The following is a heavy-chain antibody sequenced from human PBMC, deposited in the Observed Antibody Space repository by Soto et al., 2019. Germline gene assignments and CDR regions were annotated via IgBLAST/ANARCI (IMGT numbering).Heavy chain of an antibody. CDR3: ARIHYYGSSGPSAFDI. CDR2: IDWDDDK. J-gene: IGHJ3*02. CDR1: GFSLSTSGMC. D-gene: IGHD3-22*01. Sequence: GSGPTLVNPTQTLTLTCTFSGFSLSTSGMCVSWIRQPPGKALEWLALIDWDDDKYYSTSLKTRLTISKDTSKNQVVLTMTNMDPVDTATYYCARIHYYGSSGPSAFDIWGQGTMVTVSS. V-gene: IGHV2-70*01.